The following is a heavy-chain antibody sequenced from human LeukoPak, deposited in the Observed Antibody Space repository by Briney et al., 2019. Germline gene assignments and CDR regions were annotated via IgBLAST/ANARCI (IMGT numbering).Heavy chain of an antibody. CDR2: IYTSEST. V-gene: IGHV4-4*08. CDR3: ARGLWFGDENPPYFDY. J-gene: IGHJ4*02. Sequence: SETLSLTCTVSGGSISSYYWSWIRQPPGKGLEWIGRIYTSESTNYNPSLKSRVTISVDTSRNQFSLKLSSVTAADTAVYYCARGLWFGDENPPYFDYWGQGILVTVSS. D-gene: IGHD3-10*01. CDR1: GGSISSYY.